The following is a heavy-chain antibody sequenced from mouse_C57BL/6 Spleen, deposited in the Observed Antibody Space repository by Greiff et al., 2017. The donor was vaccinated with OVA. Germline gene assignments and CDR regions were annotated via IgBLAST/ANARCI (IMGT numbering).Heavy chain of an antibody. CDR3: ASHYYYGSFYAMDY. CDR1: GYSITSGYY. V-gene: IGHV3-6*01. Sequence: EVKLQESGPGLVKPSQSLSLTCSVTGYSITSGYYWNWIRQFPGNKLEWMGYISYDGSNNYNPSLKNRISITRDTSKTQFFLKLNSVTTEDTATYYCASHYYYGSFYAMDYWGQGTSVTVSS. D-gene: IGHD1-1*01. CDR2: ISYDGSN. J-gene: IGHJ4*01.